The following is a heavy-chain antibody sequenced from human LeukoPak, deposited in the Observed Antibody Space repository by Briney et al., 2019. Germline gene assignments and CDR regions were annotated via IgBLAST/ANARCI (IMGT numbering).Heavy chain of an antibody. J-gene: IGHJ4*02. D-gene: IGHD4-17*01. CDR2: ISGSGGNT. CDR3: AKVGLRLGGDY. Sequence: GGSLRLSRAASGFTFGNYAMSWVRQPPGKGLEWVSSISGSGGNTYFADSVKGRFTISRDNSKNTLYLQMNSLRAEDTAVYYCAKVGLRLGGDYWGQGTLVTVSS. V-gene: IGHV3-23*01. CDR1: GFTFGNYA.